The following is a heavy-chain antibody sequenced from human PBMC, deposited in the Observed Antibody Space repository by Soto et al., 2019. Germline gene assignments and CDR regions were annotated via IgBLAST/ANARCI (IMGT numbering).Heavy chain of an antibody. Sequence: ASVKVSCKASGYTFTDYGISWVRQAPGQGLEWMGWISGYNGNTKYAQKFQGRVTMTTDTPTNTAYMELRSLRSDDTAVYYCARDREYYYDSSGNYYYHYGLAVWGQGTTVTVSS. CDR2: ISGYNGNT. CDR3: ARDREYYYDSSGNYYYHYGLAV. J-gene: IGHJ6*02. CDR1: GYTFTDYG. V-gene: IGHV1-18*04. D-gene: IGHD3-22*01.